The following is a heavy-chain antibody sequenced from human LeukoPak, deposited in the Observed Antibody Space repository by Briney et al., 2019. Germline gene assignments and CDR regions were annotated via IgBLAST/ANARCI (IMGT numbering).Heavy chain of an antibody. J-gene: IGHJ5*01. Sequence: GGSLRLSCVASGFSFGNYAMSWVRQAPGKGLQWVSQISGTGGATWYAGFARDRFTISRDNSKKTLYLQMSGLRAEDTAMYYCVKDPRDTYGTNWFVSWGQGTLLIVSS. V-gene: IGHV3-23*01. D-gene: IGHD2-21*01. CDR2: ISGTGGAT. CDR3: VKDPRDTYGTNWFVS. CDR1: GFSFGNYA.